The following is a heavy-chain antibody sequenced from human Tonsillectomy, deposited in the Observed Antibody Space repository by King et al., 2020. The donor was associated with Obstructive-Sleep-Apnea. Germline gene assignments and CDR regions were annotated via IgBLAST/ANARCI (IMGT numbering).Heavy chain of an antibody. CDR3: ARSSGVSSGYYHDY. D-gene: IGHD3-22*01. J-gene: IGHJ4*02. V-gene: IGHV1-18*01. Sequence: VQLVESGAEVKKPGASVKVSCKASGYTFTTYGISWVRQAPGQGLEWMGWISPYNGKTNYAQKLQGRVTMTTDTSKSTAYMELRSLRSDDTAVYSCARSSGVSSGYYHDYWGQGTLVTVSS. CDR2: ISPYNGKT. CDR1: GYTFTTYG.